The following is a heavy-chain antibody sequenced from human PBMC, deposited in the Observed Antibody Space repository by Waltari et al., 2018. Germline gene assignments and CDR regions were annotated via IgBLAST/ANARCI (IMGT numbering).Heavy chain of an antibody. CDR1: GFTFSSYW. Sequence: EVQLVESGGVLVQPAGSLRLSCAASGFTFSSYWMHWVGQDPGKGLGWCLGINNDRGSTNYEDSVKGRFTISRDNAKNTLYLQMDSLRAEETAVYYCVIGAQHVSNWYDSEYCQHWGQGTRGTVSS. J-gene: IGHJ1*01. V-gene: IGHV3-74*01. CDR2: INNDRGST. D-gene: IGHD1-1*01. CDR3: VIGAQHVSNWYDSEYCQH.